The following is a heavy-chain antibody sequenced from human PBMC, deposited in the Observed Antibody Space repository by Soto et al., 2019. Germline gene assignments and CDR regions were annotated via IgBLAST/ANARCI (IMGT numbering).Heavy chain of an antibody. V-gene: IGHV3-30*18. CDR2: ISYDGSNK. J-gene: IGHJ4*02. D-gene: IGHD3-10*01. CDR1: GFTFSSYG. CDR3: ANYGFGEPFDY. Sequence: RLSCAASGFTFSSYGMHWVRQAPGKGLEWVAVISYDGSNKYYADSVKGRFTISRDNSKNTLYLQMNSLRAEDTDVYYCANYGFGEPFDYWGQGTLVTVSS.